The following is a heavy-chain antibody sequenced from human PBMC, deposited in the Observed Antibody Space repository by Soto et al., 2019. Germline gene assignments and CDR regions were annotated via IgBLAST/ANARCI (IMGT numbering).Heavy chain of an antibody. Sequence: SLRLSCAAPGFTFSSYGMHWVRQAPGKGLEWVAVIWYDGSNKYYADSVKGRFTISRDNSKNTLYLQMNSLRAEDTAVYYCARDLPPRYCSSTSCYNRYGMDVWGQGTTVTISS. J-gene: IGHJ6*02. CDR1: GFTFSSYG. CDR3: ARDLPPRYCSSTSCYNRYGMDV. CDR2: IWYDGSNK. D-gene: IGHD2-2*02. V-gene: IGHV3-33*01.